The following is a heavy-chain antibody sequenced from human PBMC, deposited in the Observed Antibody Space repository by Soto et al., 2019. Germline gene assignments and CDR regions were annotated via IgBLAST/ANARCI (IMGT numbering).Heavy chain of an antibody. Sequence: SETLSLTCTVSGGSISSGDYYWSWIRQPPWKGLEWIGYIYYSGSTYYNPSLKSRVTISVDTSKNQFSLKLSSVTAADTAVYYCARDRDYYGSGSYYLPTLNGMDVWGQGXTVTVSS. J-gene: IGHJ6*02. CDR3: ARDRDYYGSGSYYLPTLNGMDV. V-gene: IGHV4-30-4*01. D-gene: IGHD3-10*01. CDR2: IYYSGST. CDR1: GGSISSGDYY.